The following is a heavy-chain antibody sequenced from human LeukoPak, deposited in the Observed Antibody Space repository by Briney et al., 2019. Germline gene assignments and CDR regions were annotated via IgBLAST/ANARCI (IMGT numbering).Heavy chain of an antibody. CDR1: GDSVSINKAA. D-gene: IGHD5-12*01. J-gene: IGHJ4*02. CDR2: TYHRSKWYN. V-gene: IGHV6-1*01. CDR3: ARDNLGDGFYDY. Sequence: SQTLSLTCAISGDSVSINKAAWNWIRQSPSRGLEWLGSTYHRSKWYNEYAVSVRSRITVNPDTSKNQFSLQLSSVTPEDTAVYYCARDNLGDGFYDYWGQGTLVTVSS.